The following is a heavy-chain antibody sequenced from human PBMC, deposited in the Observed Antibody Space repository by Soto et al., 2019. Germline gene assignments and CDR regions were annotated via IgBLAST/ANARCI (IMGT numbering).Heavy chain of an antibody. V-gene: IGHV4-34*01. J-gene: IGHJ4*02. D-gene: IGHD5-18*01. Sequence: SETLSLTCAVYGGSFSDYYWNWIRQPPGKGLEWIGEIYHSGSTNYNPSLKSRVTISVDTSKNQFSLKLSSVTAADTAVYFCARGNVDTAMVTGLYFDYWGQGTLVTVS. CDR2: IYHSGST. CDR1: GGSFSDYY. CDR3: ARGNVDTAMVTGLYFDY.